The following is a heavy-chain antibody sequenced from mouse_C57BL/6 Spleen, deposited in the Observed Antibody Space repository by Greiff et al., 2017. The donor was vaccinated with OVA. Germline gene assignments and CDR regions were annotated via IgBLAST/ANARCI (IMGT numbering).Heavy chain of an antibody. CDR1: GYTFSDYY. J-gene: IGHJ1*03. Sequence: VMLVESGAELVRPGASVKLSCKASGYTFSDYYINWVKQRPGQGLEWIARIYPGSGNTYYNEKFKGKATLTAEKSSSTAYMQLSSLTSEDSAVYFCARWHYGSSYLDWYFDVWGTGTTVTVSS. V-gene: IGHV1-76*01. D-gene: IGHD1-1*01. CDR2: IYPGSGNT. CDR3: ARWHYGSSYLDWYFDV.